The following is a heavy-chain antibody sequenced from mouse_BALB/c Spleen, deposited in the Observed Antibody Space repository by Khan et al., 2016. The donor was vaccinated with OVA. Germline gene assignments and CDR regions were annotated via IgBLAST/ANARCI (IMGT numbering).Heavy chain of an antibody. J-gene: IGHJ3*01. CDR2: ISDLAYTI. CDR1: GFTFSDYG. Sequence: EVELVESGGGLVQPGGSRKLSCAASGFTFSDYGMAWVRQAPGKGPEWVAFISDLAYTIYYGDAVPGRFTISRENAKNTLYLEMSSLRSEDTAIYYCARGGGTAPFAYWGLGTLVTVSA. V-gene: IGHV5-15*02. D-gene: IGHD1-2*01. CDR3: ARGGGTAPFAY.